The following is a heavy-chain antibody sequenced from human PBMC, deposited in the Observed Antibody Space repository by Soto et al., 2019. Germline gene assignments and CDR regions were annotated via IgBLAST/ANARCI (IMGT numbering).Heavy chain of an antibody. J-gene: IGHJ4*02. CDR2: ISGSSSHT. V-gene: IGHV3-11*05. CDR1: GFNFSDYY. CDR3: ARRLCAHFDY. Sequence: QVQLVESGGGLVKPGGSLRLSCAASGFNFSDYYMTWIRQTPGEGLEWLSYISGSSSHTNYADSVKGRFTISRDNAKNSLYLQISSLGAEDTAVYYCARRLCAHFDYWGQGTLVTVSS. D-gene: IGHD3-10*02.